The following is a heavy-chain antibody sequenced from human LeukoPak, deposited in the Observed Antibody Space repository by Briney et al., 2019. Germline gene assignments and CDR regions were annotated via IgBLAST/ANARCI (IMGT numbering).Heavy chain of an antibody. D-gene: IGHD2-15*01. Sequence: SETLSLTCAVSGGSISSSNWWSWVRQPPGKGLEWIGEIYHSGSTNYNPSLKSRVTISVDKSKNQFSLKLSSVTAADTAVYYCARDTVDCSGGSCYRDWGQGTLVTVSS. V-gene: IGHV4-4*02. J-gene: IGHJ4*02. CDR2: IYHSGST. CDR1: GGSISSSNW. CDR3: ARDTVDCSGGSCYRD.